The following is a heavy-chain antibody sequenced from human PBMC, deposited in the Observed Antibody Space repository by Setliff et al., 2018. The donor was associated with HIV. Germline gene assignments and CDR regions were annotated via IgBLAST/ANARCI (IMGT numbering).Heavy chain of an antibody. J-gene: IGHJ3*02. CDR3: GRRPVYYTSGSYYNDDTHDM. CDR2: IFHSGSA. V-gene: IGHV4-39*02. Sequence: PSETLSLTCTVSGGSISKSNYYWGWIRQPPGKGLEWIGSIFHSGSANYNPSLKSRVTISVDTSKNFFSLTLTSVTSADTAVYYCGRRPVYYTSGSYYNDDTHDMWGQGTLVTVSS. D-gene: IGHD3-10*01. CDR1: GGSISKSNYY.